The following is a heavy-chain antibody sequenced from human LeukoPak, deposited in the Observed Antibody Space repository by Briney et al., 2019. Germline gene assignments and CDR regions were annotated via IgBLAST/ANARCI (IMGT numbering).Heavy chain of an antibody. J-gene: IGHJ4*02. CDR2: INPNSAGGT. CDR1: VYTFTDYY. V-gene: IGHV1-2*02. CDR3: ARHPNLDY. Sequence: ASVTVSCTASVYTFTDYYMHWVRQAPGQGLGGRGWINPNSAGGTSYAQKFQDRVTLTRDTSISTVYMELSRLRSDDTAVYYCARHPNLDYWGQGTLVIVSS.